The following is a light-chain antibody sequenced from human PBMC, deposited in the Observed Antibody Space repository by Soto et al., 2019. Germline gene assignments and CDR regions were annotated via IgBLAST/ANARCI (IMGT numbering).Light chain of an antibody. CDR2: GAS. CDR3: QQYNNWPPWT. J-gene: IGKJ1*01. V-gene: IGKV3-15*01. Sequence: EIVMTQSPATLSVSPGGRATLSCRASQSVSSNLAWYQQKPGQAPRLLIYGASTRATGIPARLSGSGSGTEFPLTISRLQSEDFAVYYCQQYNNWPPWTFGQGTKVEIK. CDR1: QSVSSN.